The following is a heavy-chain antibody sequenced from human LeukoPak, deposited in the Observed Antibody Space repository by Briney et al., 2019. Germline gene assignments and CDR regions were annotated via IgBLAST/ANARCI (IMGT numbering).Heavy chain of an antibody. V-gene: IGHV4-38-2*02. CDR1: GYSISSGYY. CDR3: ASEVGATNAVDY. Sequence: ASETLSLTCTVSGYSISSGYYWGWIRQPPGKGLEWIGSIYHSGSTYYNPSLKSRVTISVDTSKNQFSLKLSSVTAADTAVYYCASEVGATNAVDYWGQGTLVTVSS. D-gene: IGHD1-26*01. CDR2: IYHSGST. J-gene: IGHJ4*02.